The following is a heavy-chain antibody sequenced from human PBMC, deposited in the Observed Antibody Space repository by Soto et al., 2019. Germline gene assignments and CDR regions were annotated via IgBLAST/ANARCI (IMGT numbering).Heavy chain of an antibody. CDR2: IYYSGST. CDR1: GGSISSGGYY. V-gene: IGHV4-31*03. CDR3: ARDQVATITGPGYDMDV. Sequence: QVQLQESGPGLVKPSQTLSLTCTVSGGSISSGGYYWSWIRQHPGKGLEWIGYIYYSGSTYYNPSLKSRVTISVDTSKNQFSLKLSSVTAADTAVYYCARDQVATITGPGYDMDVWGQGTTVTVSS. D-gene: IGHD5-12*01. J-gene: IGHJ6*03.